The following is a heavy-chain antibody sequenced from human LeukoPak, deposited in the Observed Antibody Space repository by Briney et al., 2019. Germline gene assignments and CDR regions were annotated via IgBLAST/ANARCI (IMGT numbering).Heavy chain of an antibody. V-gene: IGHV3-23*01. D-gene: IGHD5-24*01. CDR2: ISGSGAGT. J-gene: IGHJ4*02. CDR1: GFPFSSYA. CDR3: AKDDGYTDS. Sequence: GGSLRLSCAASGFPFSSYAMSWVRQAPGKGLEWVSGISGSGAGTYYADPVKGRFTISRDNSKNTLYLQMYSLRAEDTAVYYCAKDDGYTDSWGQGTLVTVSS.